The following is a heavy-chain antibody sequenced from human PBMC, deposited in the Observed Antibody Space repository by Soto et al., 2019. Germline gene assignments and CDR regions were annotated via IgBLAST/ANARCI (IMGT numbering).Heavy chain of an antibody. J-gene: IGHJ5*02. CDR1: GFTFTSTA. D-gene: IGHD3-10*01. V-gene: IGHV1-58*01. CDR2: IVVGSGNT. Sequence: GASVEATCKASGFTFTSTALQWVRQARGQRLEWIGWIVVGSGNTNYAQKFQERVTITRDMSTSTAYMELSSLRSEDTAVYYCAAEGSSTYYYDSKFDPWGQGTLVTVSS. CDR3: AAEGSSTYYYDSKFDP.